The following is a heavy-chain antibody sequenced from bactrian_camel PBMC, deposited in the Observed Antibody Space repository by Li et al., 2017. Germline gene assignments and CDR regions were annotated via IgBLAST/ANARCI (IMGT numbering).Heavy chain of an antibody. D-gene: IGHD3*01. Sequence: HVQLVESGGGSVQAGENLRLSCTASGFTFEEDDEDVQWYREGPGYGCQLVSRISPDGSTDYADSLKGRFTISRDDAKNTLYLQMNSLKSEDTALYYCATQAGDCRSGSWCYGDFAYWGQGTQVTVS. CDR2: ISPDGST. V-gene: IGHV3S63*01. CDR1: GFTFEEDDED. J-gene: IGHJ6*01. CDR3: ATQAGDCRSGSWCYGDFAY.